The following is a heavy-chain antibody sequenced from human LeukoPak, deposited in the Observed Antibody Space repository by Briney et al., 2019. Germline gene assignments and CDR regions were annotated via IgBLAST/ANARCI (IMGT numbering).Heavy chain of an antibody. CDR3: ARRGAALPYYYYYMDV. CDR2: IIPIFGTA. D-gene: IGHD6-6*01. Sequence: SVKVSCKASGGTFSSYAISWVRQAPGQGLEWMGGIIPIFGTANYAQKFQGRVTITADESTSTAYMELSSLRSEDTAVYYCARRGAALPYYYYYMDVWDKGTTVTVSS. V-gene: IGHV1-69*13. CDR1: GGTFSSYA. J-gene: IGHJ6*03.